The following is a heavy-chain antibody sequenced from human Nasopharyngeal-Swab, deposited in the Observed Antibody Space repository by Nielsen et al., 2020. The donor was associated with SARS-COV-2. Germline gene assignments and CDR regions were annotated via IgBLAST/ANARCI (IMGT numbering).Heavy chain of an antibody. CDR2: IIPIFGTA. J-gene: IGHJ3*02. D-gene: IGHD3/OR15-3a*01. Sequence: SVKVSCKASGCTFSSYAISWVRQAPGQGLEWMGGIIPIFGTANYAQKFRGRVTITADESTSTAYMELSSLRSEDTAVYYCASWTGDDAFDIWGQGTMVTVSS. V-gene: IGHV1-69*13. CDR1: GCTFSSYA. CDR3: ASWTGDDAFDI.